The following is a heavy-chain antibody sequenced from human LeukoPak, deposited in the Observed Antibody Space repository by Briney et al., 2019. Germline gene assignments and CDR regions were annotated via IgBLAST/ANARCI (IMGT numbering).Heavy chain of an antibody. D-gene: IGHD1-26*01. Sequence: GGSLRLSCAASGFTFSSYWMSWVRQAPGKGLEWVANIKQDGSEKYYVDSVKGRFTISRDNAKNSLYLQMNSLRAEDTAVYYCATRSGSYWLDYFDYWXXXTLVXXSS. V-gene: IGHV3-7*01. CDR2: IKQDGSEK. CDR3: ATRSGSYWLDYFDY. J-gene: IGHJ4*01. CDR1: GFTFSSYW.